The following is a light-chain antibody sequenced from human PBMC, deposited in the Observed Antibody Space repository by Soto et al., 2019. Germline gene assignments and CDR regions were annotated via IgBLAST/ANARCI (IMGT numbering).Light chain of an antibody. CDR3: QQRTNWPPLFT. CDR2: SVY. Sequence: EVVLTQSPATLSLSPGETATLSCRASQSVRTNLAWYQQKPGQAPRLLIYSVYNQATGVPARFSGSGSGTDFTLTISRLDPDDFAVYYCQQRTNWPPLFTFGPGTRVDVK. V-gene: IGKV3-11*01. CDR1: QSVRTN. J-gene: IGKJ3*01.